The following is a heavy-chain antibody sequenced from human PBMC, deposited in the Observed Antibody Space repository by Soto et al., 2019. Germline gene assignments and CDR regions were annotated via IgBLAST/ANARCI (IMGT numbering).Heavy chain of an antibody. Sequence: GGSLRLSCAASGFTFSSYAMSWVRQAPGKGLEWVSAISGSGGSTYYADSVKGRFTISRDNSKNTLYLQMNSLRAEDMAVYYCAMNNDCLTGYYEPFDYWRQGTLVTGSS. D-gene: IGHD3-9*01. CDR2: ISGSGGST. CDR3: AMNNDCLTGYYEPFDY. J-gene: IGHJ4*02. CDR1: GFTFSSYA. V-gene: IGHV3-23*01.